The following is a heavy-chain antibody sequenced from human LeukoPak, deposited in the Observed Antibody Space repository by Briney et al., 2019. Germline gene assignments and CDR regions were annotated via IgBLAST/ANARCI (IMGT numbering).Heavy chain of an antibody. D-gene: IGHD1-26*01. V-gene: IGHV3-21*01. CDR3: ARDMRGREAGATISDY. J-gene: IGHJ4*02. Sequence: EGSLRLSCAASGFIFSSYSMNWVRQAPGKGLEWVSSISSSSSYIYYADSVRGRFTVSRDNSKNTLHLEMNSLRVEDTAVYYCARDMRGREAGATISDYWGQGTLVTVSS. CDR1: GFIFSSYS. CDR2: ISSSSSYI.